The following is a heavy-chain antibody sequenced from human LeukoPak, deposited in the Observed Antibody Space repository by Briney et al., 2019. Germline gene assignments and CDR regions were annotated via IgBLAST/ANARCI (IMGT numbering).Heavy chain of an antibody. CDR1: GFTFDDYD. D-gene: IGHD3-10*02. Sequence: GGSLRLSCAASGFTFDDYDLNWVRQAPGKGLEGVSGISWNGGNTAYAESLKGGFTISRDNAKNSLYMQMNSLRAEDTAVYYCAELGITMIGGVWGKGTTVTISS. CDR2: ISWNGGNT. J-gene: IGHJ6*04. V-gene: IGHV3-20*04. CDR3: AELGITMIGGV.